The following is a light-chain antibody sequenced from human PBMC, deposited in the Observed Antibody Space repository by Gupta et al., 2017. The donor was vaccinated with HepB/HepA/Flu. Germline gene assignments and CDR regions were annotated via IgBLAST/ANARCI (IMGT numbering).Light chain of an antibody. CDR2: YDS. CDR3: QVWDSSSDHWV. Sequence: SYVLTQPPPASQAPGKTASINCGGNNIGSKSVHWYQQKPGQAPVLVIYYDSDRPSGIPERFSGSNSGNTATLTISRVEAGDEADYYCQVWDSSSDHWVFGGGTKLTVL. CDR1: NIGSKS. V-gene: IGLV3-21*04. J-gene: IGLJ3*02.